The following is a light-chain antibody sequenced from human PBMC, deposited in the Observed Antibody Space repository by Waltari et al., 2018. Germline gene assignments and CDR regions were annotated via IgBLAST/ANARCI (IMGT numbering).Light chain of an antibody. CDR3: QQYTSFSLT. CDR1: KSISSL. J-gene: IGKJ4*01. V-gene: IGKV1-5*03. CDR2: KAS. Sequence: DIQMTQSPSSLSASIGDRVTFTCRASKSISSLLAWYQQKPGKAPKLLISKASTLESGGPSRFSGKGSGTEFTLTISSLQPDDFATYYCQQYTSFSLTFGGGTTVEIK.